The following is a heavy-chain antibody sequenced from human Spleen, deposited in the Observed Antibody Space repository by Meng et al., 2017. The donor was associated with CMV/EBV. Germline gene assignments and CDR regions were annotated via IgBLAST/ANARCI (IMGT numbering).Heavy chain of an antibody. D-gene: IGHD5/OR15-5a*01. CDR2: ISSSSSYI. CDR1: GFTFSSYS. Sequence: GESLKISCAASGFTFSSYSMNWVRQAPGKGLEWVSSISSSSSYIYYADSLKGRFTISRDNAKNSLYLQMNSLRAEDTAVYYCARWSTTSSFDYWGQGTLVTVSS. V-gene: IGHV3-21*01. CDR3: ARWSTTSSFDY. J-gene: IGHJ4*02.